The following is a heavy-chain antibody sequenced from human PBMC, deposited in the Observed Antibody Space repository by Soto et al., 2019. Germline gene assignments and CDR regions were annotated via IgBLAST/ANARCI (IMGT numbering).Heavy chain of an antibody. CDR2: INYSGST. CDR3: ARDRVMLTFGGASEEWGIDS. Sequence: SETLSLTCSVSSGSISSSDYYWSLVRQPPGKGLEWIGYINYSGSTYYKPSLKSRDSISIDTSKNQFSLRLNSVTAADTAVYYCARDRVMLTFGGASEEWGIDSWGPGTLVTVSS. D-gene: IGHD3-16*01. V-gene: IGHV4-30-4*01. J-gene: IGHJ4*02. CDR1: SGSISSSDYY.